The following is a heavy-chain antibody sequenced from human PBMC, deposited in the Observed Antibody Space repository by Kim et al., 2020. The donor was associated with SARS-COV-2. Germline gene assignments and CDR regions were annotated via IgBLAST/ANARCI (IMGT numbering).Heavy chain of an antibody. Sequence: SETLSLTCTVSGGSISSSSYYWGWIRQPPGKWLEWIGSIYYSGSTYYNPSLKGRVTISVDTSKNQFSLKLSSVTAADTAVYYCARAAAGLYNFDYWGQGTPVTVSS. CDR3: ARAAAGLYNFDY. CDR1: GGSISSSSYY. J-gene: IGHJ4*02. V-gene: IGHV4-39*07. CDR2: IYYSGST. D-gene: IGHD6-13*01.